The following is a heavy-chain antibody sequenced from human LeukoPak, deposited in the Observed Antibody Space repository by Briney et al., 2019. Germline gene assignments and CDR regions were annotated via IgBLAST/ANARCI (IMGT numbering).Heavy chain of an antibody. Sequence: GGSLRLSCAASGFTFSSYSMNWVRQAPGKGLEWVSSISSSSSYIYYADSVEGRFTISRDNAKNSLYLQMNSLRAEDTAVYYCARGDGYNLEYYFDYWGQGTLVTVSS. CDR3: ARGDGYNLEYYFDY. J-gene: IGHJ4*02. CDR1: GFTFSSYS. CDR2: ISSSSSYI. V-gene: IGHV3-21*01. D-gene: IGHD5-24*01.